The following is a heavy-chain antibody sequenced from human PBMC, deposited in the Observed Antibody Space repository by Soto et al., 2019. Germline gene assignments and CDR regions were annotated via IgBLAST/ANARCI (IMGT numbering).Heavy chain of an antibody. Sequence: PGGSLRLSCAASGFTFSSYAMSWVRQAPGKGLEWVSAISGSGGSTYYADSVKGRFTISRDNSKNTLYLQMSSLRAEDTAVYYCASAAREYYYYGMDVWGQGTTVTVSS. CDR3: ASAAREYYYYGMDV. CDR2: ISGSGGST. J-gene: IGHJ6*02. CDR1: GFTFSSYA. V-gene: IGHV3-23*01.